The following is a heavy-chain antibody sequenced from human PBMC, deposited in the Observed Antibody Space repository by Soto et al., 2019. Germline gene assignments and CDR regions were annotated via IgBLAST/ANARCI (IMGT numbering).Heavy chain of an antibody. J-gene: IGHJ1*01. V-gene: IGHV3-73*02. CDR3: TGGYCTGGTCYSGYFQH. CDR2: IRSKANDYAT. D-gene: IGHD2-15*01. Sequence: EVQLVQSGGGLVQPGGSLKLSCAASGFTFSGSTVHWVRQASGEGLQWVGRIRSKANDYATTYIASVKGRFSTSRDDSRNTAYLQMSALKTEDTAVYYCTGGYCTGGTCYSGYFQHWGQGALVTVFS. CDR1: GFTFSGST.